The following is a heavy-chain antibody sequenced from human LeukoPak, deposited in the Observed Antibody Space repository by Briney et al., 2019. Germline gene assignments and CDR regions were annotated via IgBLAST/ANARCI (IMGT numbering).Heavy chain of an antibody. D-gene: IGHD2-15*01. V-gene: IGHV4-34*01. CDR1: GGSFSGYY. Sequence: SVTLSLTCAVYGGSFSGYYWSWIRQPPGKWLHWIWEINGSGSTNYKPSLKSRVNISVDTSKTQFSLKLSSVTAADTAVYYCARVAPYIVVVVAATRVGAFDIWGQGTMVTVSS. J-gene: IGHJ3*02. CDR2: INGSGST. CDR3: ARVAPYIVVVVAATRVGAFDI.